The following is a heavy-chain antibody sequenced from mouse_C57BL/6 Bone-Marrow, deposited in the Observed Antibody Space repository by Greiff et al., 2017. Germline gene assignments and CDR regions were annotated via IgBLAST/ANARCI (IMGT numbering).Heavy chain of an antibody. Sequence: VQLQQSGAELVKPGASVKLSCTASGFNITDYYMHWVKQRTEQGLEWIGRIDPEDGETKYAPKFKGKATITADTSSNTAYLQLSSLTSEDTAVYYCALFITTPFDYAGQGTTLTVSS. CDR2: IDPEDGET. J-gene: IGHJ2*01. CDR3: ALFITTPFDY. V-gene: IGHV14-2*01. CDR1: GFNITDYY. D-gene: IGHD1-1*01.